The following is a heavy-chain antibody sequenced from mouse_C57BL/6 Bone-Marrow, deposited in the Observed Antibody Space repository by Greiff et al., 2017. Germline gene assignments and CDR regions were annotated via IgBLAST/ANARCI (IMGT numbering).Heavy chain of an antibody. Sequence: QVQLQQPGAELVKPGASVKLSCKASGYTFTSYWMHWVKQRPGQGLEWIGMIHPNSGSTNYNEKFKSKATLTVDKSSSNAYMQLSSLTSEDSAVYYCAKGGGLRRFAYWGQGTLVTVSA. CDR3: AKGGGLRRFAY. V-gene: IGHV1-64*01. CDR1: GYTFTSYW. D-gene: IGHD2-4*01. CDR2: IHPNSGST. J-gene: IGHJ3*01.